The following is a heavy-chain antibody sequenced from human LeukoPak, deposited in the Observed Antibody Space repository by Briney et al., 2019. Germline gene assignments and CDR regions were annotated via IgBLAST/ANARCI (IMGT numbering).Heavy chain of an antibody. D-gene: IGHD2-2*02. Sequence: PSETLSLTCTVSGGSISSYYWSWIRQPPGKGLEWIGYIYYSGSTNYNPSLKSRVTISVDTSKNQFSLKLSSVTAADTAVYYCARANGSPQYQLLYGTENWFDPWGQGTLVTVSS. J-gene: IGHJ5*02. CDR3: ARANGSPQYQLLYGTENWFDP. CDR1: GGSISSYY. V-gene: IGHV4-59*01. CDR2: IYYSGST.